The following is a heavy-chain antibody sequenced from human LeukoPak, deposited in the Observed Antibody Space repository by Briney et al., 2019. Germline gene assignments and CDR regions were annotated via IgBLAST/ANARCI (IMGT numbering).Heavy chain of an antibody. CDR3: ARLRYDYVWGSYRYFDFDY. J-gene: IGHJ4*02. Sequence: GESLKISCKGSGYSFTSYWIGLVRQMPGKGLEWMGIIYPGDSDTRYSPSFQGQVTSSADKSIRTDYLQWSSLKASDTAMYYCARLRYDYVWGSYRYFDFDYWGQGTLVTVSS. CDR1: GYSFTSYW. D-gene: IGHD3-16*02. CDR2: IYPGDSDT. V-gene: IGHV5-51*01.